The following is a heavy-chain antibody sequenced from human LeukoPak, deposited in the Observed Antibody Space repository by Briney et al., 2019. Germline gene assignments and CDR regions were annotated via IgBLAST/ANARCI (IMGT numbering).Heavy chain of an antibody. Sequence: GRSLRLSCAASGFTFSSYAMHWVRQAPGKELEWVAVISYDGSNKYYADSVKGRFTISRDNSKNTLYLQMNSLRAEDTAVYYCARDFGCSGGSCPNYYYYYGMDVWGQGTTVTVSS. D-gene: IGHD2-15*01. CDR3: ARDFGCSGGSCPNYYYYYGMDV. CDR1: GFTFSSYA. CDR2: ISYDGSNK. V-gene: IGHV3-30*04. J-gene: IGHJ6*02.